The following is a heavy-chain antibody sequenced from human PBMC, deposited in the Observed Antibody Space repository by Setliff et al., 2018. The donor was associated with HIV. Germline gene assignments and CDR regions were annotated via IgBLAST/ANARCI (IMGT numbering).Heavy chain of an antibody. CDR2: IYSGGSA. CDR3: ARDFNYGSGRYYYYMDV. V-gene: IGHV4-4*08. CDR1: GGAITGYY. J-gene: IGHJ6*03. D-gene: IGHD3-10*01. Sequence: SETLSLTCNVSGGAITGYYWSWVRQAPGKALESIASIYSGGSAIYHPSLKSRVTISVDTSKNQFSLKLTSVTAADTAVYYCARDFNYGSGRYYYYMDVWGKGTTVTVSS.